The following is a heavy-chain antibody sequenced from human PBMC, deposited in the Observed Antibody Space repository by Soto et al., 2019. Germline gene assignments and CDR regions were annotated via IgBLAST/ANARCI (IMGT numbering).Heavy chain of an antibody. CDR1: GYSFTSYW. CDR3: ARLPHSRMAARPAQDHCYGMDV. V-gene: IGHV5-10-1*01. J-gene: IGHJ6*02. D-gene: IGHD6-6*01. Sequence: PGESLKISCKGSGYSFTSYWISWVRQMPGKGLEWMGRIDPSDSYTNYSPSFQGHVTISADKSISTAYLQWSSLKASDTAMYYCARLPHSRMAARPAQDHCYGMDVWSQGTTVTGS. CDR2: IDPSDSYT.